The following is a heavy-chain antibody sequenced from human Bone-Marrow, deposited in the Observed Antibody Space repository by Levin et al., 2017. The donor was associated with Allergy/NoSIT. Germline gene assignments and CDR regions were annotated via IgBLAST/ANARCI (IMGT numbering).Heavy chain of an antibody. CDR1: GFTFSSYA. D-gene: IGHD3-10*01. CDR3: ARVQVPMVQGVIMATLTA. V-gene: IGHV3-30-3*01. CDR2: ISYDGSNK. J-gene: IGHJ5*02. Sequence: GGSLRLSCAASGFTFSSYAMHWVRQAPGKGLEWVAVISYDGSNKYYADSVKGRFTISRDNSKNTLYLQMNSLRAEDTAVYYCARVQVPMVQGVIMATLTAWGQGTLVTVSS.